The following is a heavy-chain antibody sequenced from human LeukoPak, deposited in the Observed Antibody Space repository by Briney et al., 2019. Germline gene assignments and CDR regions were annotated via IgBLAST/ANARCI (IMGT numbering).Heavy chain of an antibody. CDR1: GYTFTGYY. J-gene: IGHJ5*02. CDR2: INPSSGGT. CDR3: ARGQDIVVVPAATNWFDP. D-gene: IGHD2-2*01. Sequence: ASVKVSCKASGYTFTGYYMHWVRQAPGQGLEWMGWINPSSGGTNYAQKFQGWATMTRDTSISTAYTELSRLRSDDTAVYYCARGQDIVVVPAATNWFDPWGQGTLVTVSS. V-gene: IGHV1-2*04.